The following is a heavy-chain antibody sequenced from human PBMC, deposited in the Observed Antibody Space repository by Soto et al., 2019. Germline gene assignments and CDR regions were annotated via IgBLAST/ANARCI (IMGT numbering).Heavy chain of an antibody. CDR3: AGDRVVAAANWFDP. J-gene: IGHJ5*02. D-gene: IGHD2-15*01. CDR2: IIPIFGTA. V-gene: IGHV1-69*13. Sequence: ASVKVSCKASGGTFSSYAISWVRQAPGQGLEWMGGIIPIFGTANYAQKFQGRVTITADESTSTAYMELSSLRSEDTAVYYCAGDRVVAAANWFDPWGQGTLVTVSS. CDR1: GGTFSSYA.